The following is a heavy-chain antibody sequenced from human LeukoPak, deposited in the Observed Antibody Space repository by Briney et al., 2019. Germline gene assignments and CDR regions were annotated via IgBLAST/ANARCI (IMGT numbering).Heavy chain of an antibody. CDR2: ISAYNGNT. J-gene: IGHJ1*01. CDR1: GYTFTSYG. Sequence: ASVKVSCKASGYTFTSYGISWVRQAPGQGLEWMGWISAYNGNTNYAQKLQGRVTMTTDTSTSTAYMELRSLRSDDTAGYDCARDKEDESFQHWGQGTLVTVSS. V-gene: IGHV1-18*01. CDR3: ARDKEDESFQH.